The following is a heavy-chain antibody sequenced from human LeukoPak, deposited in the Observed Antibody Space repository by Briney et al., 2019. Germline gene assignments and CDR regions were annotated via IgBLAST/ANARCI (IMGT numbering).Heavy chain of an antibody. CDR3: ARRPHSSGWSSSITLFEH. CDR2: INPNSGGT. V-gene: IGHV1-2*02. CDR1: GYTFTGYY. D-gene: IGHD6-19*01. J-gene: IGHJ4*02. Sequence: ASVKVSCKASGYTFTGYYMHWVRQAPGQGLEWMGWINPNSGGTNYAQKFQGRVTMTRDTSISTAYMELSRLRSDDTAVYYCARRPHSSGWSSSITLFEHWGQGTLVTVSS.